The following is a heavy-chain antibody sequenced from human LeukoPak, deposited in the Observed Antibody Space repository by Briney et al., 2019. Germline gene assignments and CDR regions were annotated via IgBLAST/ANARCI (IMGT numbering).Heavy chain of an antibody. D-gene: IGHD2-15*01. V-gene: IGHV3-64*01. CDR2: ISNDGGST. Sequence: GGSLRLSCAASGFTFSSYAMHWVRQAPGKGLEYVSAISNDGGSTYYVNSVKGRFTISRDNSKNTLYLQMGSLRAEDMAVYYCARGGSFDYWGQGILVTVSS. J-gene: IGHJ4*02. CDR1: GFTFSSYA. CDR3: ARGGSFDY.